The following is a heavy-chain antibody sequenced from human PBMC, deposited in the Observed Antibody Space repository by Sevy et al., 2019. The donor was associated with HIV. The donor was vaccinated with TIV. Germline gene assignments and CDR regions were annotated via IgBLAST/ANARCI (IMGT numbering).Heavy chain of an antibody. CDR1: GFTFSDYG. CDR3: LPGVTIFGVPVY. CDR2: IRYDGSNK. D-gene: IGHD3-3*01. V-gene: IGHV3-30*02. J-gene: IGHJ4*02. Sequence: GGSLRLSCAASGFTFSDYGMHWVRQAPGKGLEWVAFIRYDGSNKYYADSVKGRFTISRDNSKDTLYLQMNSLRRADTAVVYCLPGVTIFGVPVYWGQGTLVTVSS.